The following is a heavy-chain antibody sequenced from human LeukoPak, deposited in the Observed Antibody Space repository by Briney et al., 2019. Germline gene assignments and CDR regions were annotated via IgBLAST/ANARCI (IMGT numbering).Heavy chain of an antibody. CDR3: ARAKYGSYYDY. D-gene: IGHD1-26*01. V-gene: IGHV3-53*01. CDR2: IYSGGST. Sequence: GGSLRLSCITSGFTFGDYAMSWFRQAPGKGLEWVSVIYSGGSTYYADSVKGRFTISRDNSKNTLYLQMNSLRAEDTAVYYCARAKYGSYYDYWGQGTLVTVSS. J-gene: IGHJ4*02. CDR1: GFTFGDYA.